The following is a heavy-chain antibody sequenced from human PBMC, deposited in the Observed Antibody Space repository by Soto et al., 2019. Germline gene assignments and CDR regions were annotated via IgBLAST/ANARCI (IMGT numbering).Heavy chain of an antibody. CDR3: ASGLEYYDSSGYRDYYYYGMDV. CDR1: GYTFTSYD. D-gene: IGHD3-22*01. Sequence: GASVKVSCKASGYTFTSYDINWVRQATGQGLEWMGWMNPNSGNTGYAQKFQGRVTMTRNTSISTAYMELSSLRSEDTAVYYCASGLEYYDSSGYRDYYYYGMDVWGQGTTVTVSS. CDR2: MNPNSGNT. V-gene: IGHV1-8*01. J-gene: IGHJ6*02.